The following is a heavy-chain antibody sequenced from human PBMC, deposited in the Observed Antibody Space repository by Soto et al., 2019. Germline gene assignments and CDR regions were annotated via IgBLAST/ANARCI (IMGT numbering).Heavy chain of an antibody. D-gene: IGHD2-2*01. Sequence: GGSLRIWCAASCYPFSSHAMSGLRQARGKWVESVSAISGSGGSTYYADSVKGRFTISRDNSKNTLYLQMNILRAEDPAVYYCAKFLVQAAPSDHENGGLGTLVTVSS. CDR3: AKFLVQAAPSDHEN. V-gene: IGHV3-23*01. CDR2: ISGSGGST. CDR1: CYPFSSHA. J-gene: IGHJ4*02.